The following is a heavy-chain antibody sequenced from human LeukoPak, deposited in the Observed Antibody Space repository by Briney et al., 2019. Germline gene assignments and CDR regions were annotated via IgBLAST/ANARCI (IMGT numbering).Heavy chain of an antibody. Sequence: GGSLRLSCAASGFTFSNYAMNWVRQAPGKGLEWVSSISISGGTTYYADSVKGRSTISRDNSKNTLYLQMNSLRADDTAVYYCAKDSTFYGSGSHFDYWGQGTLVTVSS. D-gene: IGHD3-10*01. CDR3: AKDSTFYGSGSHFDY. V-gene: IGHV3-23*01. CDR2: ISISGGTT. CDR1: GFTFSNYA. J-gene: IGHJ4*02.